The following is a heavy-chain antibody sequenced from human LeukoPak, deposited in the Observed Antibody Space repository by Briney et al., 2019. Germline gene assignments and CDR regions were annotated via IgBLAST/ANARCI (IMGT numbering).Heavy chain of an antibody. Sequence: GGSLRLSCTASEFTFSNYAMSWVRQAPGKGLEWVSSTTGGGGTTFYADSVKGRFTISRDYSKNTLYLQMNSLRAEDTAVYCCAKGRLGKQPYDGFDVWGQGTMVTVSS. J-gene: IGHJ3*01. D-gene: IGHD6-13*01. V-gene: IGHV3-23*01. CDR3: AKGRLGKQPYDGFDV. CDR2: TTGGGGTT. CDR1: EFTFSNYA.